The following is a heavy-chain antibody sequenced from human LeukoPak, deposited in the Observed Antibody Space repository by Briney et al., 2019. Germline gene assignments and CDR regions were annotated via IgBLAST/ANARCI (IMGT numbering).Heavy chain of an antibody. CDR2: ISYDGSNK. J-gene: IGHJ4*02. CDR1: GFTFSSYG. V-gene: IGHV3-30*18. D-gene: IGHD6-19*01. Sequence: GGSLRLSCAASGFTFSSYGIHWVRQAPGKGLEWVAVISYDGSNKFYADSVKGRFTISRDNSKNTLYLQMNSLRAEDTAVYYCAKAGYSSGWRNYDYWGQGTLVTVSS. CDR3: AKAGYSSGWRNYDY.